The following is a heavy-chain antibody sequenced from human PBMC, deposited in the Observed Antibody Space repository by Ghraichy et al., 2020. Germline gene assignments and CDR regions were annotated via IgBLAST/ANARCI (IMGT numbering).Heavy chain of an antibody. Sequence: GGSLRLSCAASGFTFSTCSMVWVRQAPGKGLEWVSSISSSSGYIYYADSVKGRFTISRDNAKNSLYLQMNSLRAEDTAVYSCARIAVSGTGYFDLWGRGTLVTVSS. CDR1: GFTFSTCS. V-gene: IGHV3-21*01. CDR2: ISSSSGYI. CDR3: ARIAVSGTGYFDL. D-gene: IGHD6-19*01. J-gene: IGHJ2*01.